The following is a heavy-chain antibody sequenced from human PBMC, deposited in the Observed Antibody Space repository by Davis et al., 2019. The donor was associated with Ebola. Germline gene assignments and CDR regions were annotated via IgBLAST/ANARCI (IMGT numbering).Heavy chain of an antibody. V-gene: IGHV4-59*08. Sequence: PGGSLRLSCTVSGGSISSYYWSWIRQPPGKGLEWIGYIYYSGSTYYNPFLKSRVTISVDTSKNQFSLKLSSVTAADTAVYYCARVSIQLWLVDYWGQGTLVTVSS. D-gene: IGHD5-18*01. CDR1: GGSISSYY. J-gene: IGHJ4*02. CDR2: IYYSGST. CDR3: ARVSIQLWLVDY.